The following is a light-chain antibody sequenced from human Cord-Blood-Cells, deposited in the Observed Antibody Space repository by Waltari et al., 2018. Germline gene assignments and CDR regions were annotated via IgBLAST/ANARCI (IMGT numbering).Light chain of an antibody. CDR2: DAS. CDR3: QQRSNWLPIT. Sequence: EIVLTQSPATLSLSPGERATLSCRASQSVSSYLAWYQQKPGQAPRLLIYDASNRATVIPARFSGSGSGTDFTLTISSLEPEDFAVYYCQQRSNWLPITFGQGTRLEIK. J-gene: IGKJ5*01. V-gene: IGKV3-11*01. CDR1: QSVSSY.